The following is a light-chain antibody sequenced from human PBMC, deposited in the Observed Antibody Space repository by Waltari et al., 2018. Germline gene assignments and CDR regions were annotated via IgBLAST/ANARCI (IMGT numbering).Light chain of an antibody. V-gene: IGLV2-8*01. Sequence: QSALTQPPSASGSPGQSVTISCTGTSSDIGGYNYVSWYQQHPGKVPKLMIYEVTKRPSGVPDRFAGSKSGNPASLTVSGLQAEDEADYYCCSYVGSNNDVFGGGTKLTVL. CDR2: EVT. J-gene: IGLJ3*02. CDR1: SSDIGGYNY. CDR3: CSYVGSNNDV.